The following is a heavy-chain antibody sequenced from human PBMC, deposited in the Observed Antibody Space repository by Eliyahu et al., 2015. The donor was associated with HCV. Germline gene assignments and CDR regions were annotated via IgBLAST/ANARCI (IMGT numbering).Heavy chain of an antibody. D-gene: IGHD3-16*01. V-gene: IGHV4-59*01. CDR2: IYYSGST. J-gene: IGHJ3*02. CDR3: ASGARAGRLGAFDI. Sequence: QVQLQEWGPGLVKPSETLSLTCTVSGGSISSYYWSWIRQPPGKGLEWIGYIYYSGSTNYNPSLKSRVTISVDTSKNQFSLKLSSVTAADTAVYYCASGARAGRLGAFDIWGQGTMVTVSS. CDR1: GGSISSYY.